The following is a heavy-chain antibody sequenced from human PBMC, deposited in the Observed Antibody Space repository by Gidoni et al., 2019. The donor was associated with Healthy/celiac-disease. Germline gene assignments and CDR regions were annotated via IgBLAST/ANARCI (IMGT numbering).Heavy chain of an antibody. V-gene: IGHV4-39*01. Sequence: QLQLQESGPGLVKPSETLSLTCTVSGGSISSSSYYWGWIRQPPGKGLEWIGSIYYSGSTYYNPSLKSRVTISVDTSKNQFSLKLSSVTAADTAVYYCACLHEGKDDYSSGWYGPFDYWGQGTLVTVSS. CDR1: GGSISSSSYY. J-gene: IGHJ4*02. D-gene: IGHD6-19*01. CDR2: IYYSGST. CDR3: ACLHEGKDDYSSGWYGPFDY.